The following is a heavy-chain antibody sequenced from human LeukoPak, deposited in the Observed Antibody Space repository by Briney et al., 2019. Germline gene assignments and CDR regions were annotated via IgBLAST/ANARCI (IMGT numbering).Heavy chain of an antibody. J-gene: IGHJ3*02. Sequence: GGSLRLSCAASGFTFSSYGMHWVRQAPGKGLEWVAVISYDGGNKYYGDSVKGRFTISRDNSKNTLYLQMNSLRAEDTAMYYCAKEGYYDSSGSYAFDIWGQGTMVTVSS. CDR3: AKEGYYDSSGSYAFDI. CDR2: ISYDGGNK. D-gene: IGHD3-22*01. V-gene: IGHV3-30*18. CDR1: GFTFSSYG.